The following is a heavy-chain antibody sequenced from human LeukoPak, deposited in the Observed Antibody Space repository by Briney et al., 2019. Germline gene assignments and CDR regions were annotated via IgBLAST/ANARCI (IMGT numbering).Heavy chain of an antibody. D-gene: IGHD2-2*01. Sequence: PGRSLRLSCAASGFTFSSYAMHWVRQAPGKGLEWVAVISYDGSNKYYADSVKGRFTISRDNSKNTLYLQMNSLRDEDTAVYYCARGHCSSTSCSNFDYWGQGTLVTVSS. J-gene: IGHJ4*02. CDR1: GFTFSSYA. V-gene: IGHV3-30*04. CDR2: ISYDGSNK. CDR3: ARGHCSSTSCSNFDY.